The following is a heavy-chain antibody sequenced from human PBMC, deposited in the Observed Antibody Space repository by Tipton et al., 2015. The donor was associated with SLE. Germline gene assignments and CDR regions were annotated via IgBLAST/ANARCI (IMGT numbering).Heavy chain of an antibody. CDR3: AKGHCSSTSCYFYYYYYGMDV. V-gene: IGHV4-38-2*01. J-gene: IGHJ6*02. CDR1: GYSISSGYY. Sequence: TLSLTCAVSGYSISSGYYWGWIRQPPGKGLEWIGSIYHSGSTYYNPSLKSRVTISVDTSKNQFSLKLSSVTAADTAVYYCAKGHCSSTSCYFYYYYYGMDVWGQGTTVTVSS. CDR2: IYHSGST. D-gene: IGHD2-2*01.